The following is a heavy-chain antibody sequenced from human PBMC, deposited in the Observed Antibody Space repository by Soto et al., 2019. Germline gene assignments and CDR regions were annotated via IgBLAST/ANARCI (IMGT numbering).Heavy chain of an antibody. Sequence: GESLKISCRGSGYRFSSYAITWVRLMPGKGLECMGIIYPGDSDTRYSPSFQGQVTISADKSISTAYLQWNSLKASDTAMYYCARLKGRRYCSSTSCPPYYYYGMDVWGQGTTVTVSS. J-gene: IGHJ6*02. D-gene: IGHD2-2*01. CDR1: GYRFSSYA. V-gene: IGHV5-51*01. CDR2: IYPGDSDT. CDR3: ARLKGRRYCSSTSCPPYYYYGMDV.